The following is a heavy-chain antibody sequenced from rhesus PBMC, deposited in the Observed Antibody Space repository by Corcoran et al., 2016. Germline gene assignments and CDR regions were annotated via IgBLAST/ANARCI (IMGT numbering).Heavy chain of an antibody. CDR2: ISGSSGSS. V-gene: IGHV4-99*01. CDR3: ARSGIQLQYFDY. CDR1: GYSISSGYY. D-gene: IGHD5-12*01. Sequence: QVQLQESGPGLVKPSETLSLTCAVSGYSISSGYYWGWIRQPPGKGLEFIGYISGSSGSSYYNPSLTCRVAISKDTSKDQFSLKLSSVTAADTAVYYCARSGIQLQYFDYWGQGVLVTVSS. J-gene: IGHJ4*01.